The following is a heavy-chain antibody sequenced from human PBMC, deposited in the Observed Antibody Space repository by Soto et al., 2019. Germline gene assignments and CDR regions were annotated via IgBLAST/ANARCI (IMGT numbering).Heavy chain of an antibody. Sequence: QLQLQESGPGLVKPSETLSLTCTVSGGSISSSSYYWGWIRQPPGKGLEWIGSIYYSGSTYYNPSLKSRVTISVDTSKNQFSLKLSSVTAADTAVYYCAREAPRIVATTESWFDPWGQGTLVTVSS. V-gene: IGHV4-39*02. CDR3: AREAPRIVATTESWFDP. CDR2: IYYSGST. D-gene: IGHD5-12*01. J-gene: IGHJ5*02. CDR1: GGSISSSSYY.